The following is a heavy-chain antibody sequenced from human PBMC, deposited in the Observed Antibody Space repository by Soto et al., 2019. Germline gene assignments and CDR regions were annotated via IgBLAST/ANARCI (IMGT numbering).Heavy chain of an antibody. V-gene: IGHV3-30*18. J-gene: IGHJ4*02. CDR2: MSYDGTKE. D-gene: IGHD6-13*01. Sequence: PVGSLRLSCAASGFTLTTYGMHWVRQAPGKGLEWVAAMSYDGTKEYYADSVKGRFTISRDSSRNTLFLQLNSLRAEDTAVYYCAKEFGSTWIDHWGEGTLVTVSS. CDR3: AKEFGSTWIDH. CDR1: GFTLTTYG.